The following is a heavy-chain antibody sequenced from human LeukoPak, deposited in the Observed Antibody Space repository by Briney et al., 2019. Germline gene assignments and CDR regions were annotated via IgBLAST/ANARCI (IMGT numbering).Heavy chain of an antibody. D-gene: IGHD2-21*01. CDR3: ARVVRVGISAYFDY. J-gene: IGHJ4*02. CDR2: IYYSGST. CDR1: GGSLSSSSYY. Sequence: PSETPSLTCTVSGGSLSSSSYYWSWIRQPPRKGLEWVGYIYYSGSTNYNPSLKSRVTISVDTSKNQFSLKLSSVTAADTAVYYCARVVRVGISAYFDYWGQGTLVTVSS. V-gene: IGHV4-61*01.